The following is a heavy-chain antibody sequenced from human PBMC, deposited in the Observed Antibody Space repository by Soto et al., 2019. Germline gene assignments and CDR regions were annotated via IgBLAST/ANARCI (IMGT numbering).Heavy chain of an antibody. CDR2: IKPNIGDT. D-gene: IGHD1-1*01. CDR3: AGDPGDNCTLNVFAP. V-gene: IGHV1-2*02. Sequence: QVHLVQSGAEVKKPGASVKVSCKASGYTFNGYYIHWVRQAPGQGLEWMGWIKPNIGDTNYAQKFQGRVPMTRGMSITTAYRDLSRLRSDATALYYCAGDPGDNCTLNVFAPWGQGTLVTVSS. J-gene: IGHJ5*02. CDR1: GYTFNGYY.